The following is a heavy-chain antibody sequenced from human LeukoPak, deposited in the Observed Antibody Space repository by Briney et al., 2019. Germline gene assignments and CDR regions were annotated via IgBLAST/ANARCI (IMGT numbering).Heavy chain of an antibody. D-gene: IGHD3-16*01. V-gene: IGHV3-23*01. Sequence: GGSLRLSCAASGFRFSDFTMTRARQAPGKGPEWVSAIGGRGGSTYYADSVGGRFTISRDNSKDMVYLQMNSLKVEDTATYYCGKEGGAWGQGTKVTVSS. CDR3: GKEGGA. CDR1: GFRFSDFT. J-gene: IGHJ5*02. CDR2: IGGRGGST.